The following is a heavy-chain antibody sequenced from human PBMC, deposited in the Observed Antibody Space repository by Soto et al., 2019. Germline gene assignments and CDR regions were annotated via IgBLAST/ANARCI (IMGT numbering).Heavy chain of an antibody. J-gene: IGHJ6*02. CDR2: TYYRSRWYS. D-gene: IGHD2-15*01. V-gene: IGHV6-1*01. CDR1: GDTVSSNSVA. CDR3: ARSEEDSDYYYYGMDV. Sequence: LSLTCVGSGDTVSSNSVAWNWVRQSPSRGLEWLGRTYYRSRWYSDYAVSVRSRIDINADTSKNQVSLQLNSVTPEDTAVYYCARSEEDSDYYYYGMDVWGQGTTVTVSS.